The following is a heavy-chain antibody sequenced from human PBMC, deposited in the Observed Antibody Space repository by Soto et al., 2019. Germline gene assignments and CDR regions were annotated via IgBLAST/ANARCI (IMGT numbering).Heavy chain of an antibody. CDR2: IWYDGSNE. CDR1: GFIFSNYA. CDR3: ARDSYGMDV. J-gene: IGHJ6*02. V-gene: IGHV3-33*01. Sequence: QAQLVESGGGVVQPGRSLRLSCAASGFIFSNYAMHWVRQAPGKGLEWVAVIWYDGSNEYYADSVKSRFTISRDNSEDTVYLQMNSLRVEDTAVYYCARDSYGMDVWGQGTTGTVSS.